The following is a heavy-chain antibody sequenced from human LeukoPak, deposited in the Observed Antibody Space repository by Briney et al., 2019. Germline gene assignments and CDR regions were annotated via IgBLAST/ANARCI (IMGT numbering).Heavy chain of an antibody. V-gene: IGHV4-34*01. CDR2: ISHSGST. Sequence: SETLSLTCAVYGGSFSGYYWSWIRQPPGKGLEWIGEISHSGSTNYNPSLKSRVTISVDTSKNQFSLKLSSVTAADTAVYYCARGYHNWNDVGAFDIWGQGTMVTVSS. CDR1: GGSFSGYY. J-gene: IGHJ3*02. CDR3: ARGYHNWNDVGAFDI. D-gene: IGHD1-20*01.